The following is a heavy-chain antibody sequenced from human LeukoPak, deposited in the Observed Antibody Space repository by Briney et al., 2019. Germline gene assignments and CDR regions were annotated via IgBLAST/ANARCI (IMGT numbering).Heavy chain of an antibody. CDR2: IYSDGNT. V-gene: IGHV3-53*05. CDR3: ATHSSGWYVDY. Sequence: GGSLRLSCGASGFTVSSNFVTWVRQAPGKGLEWVSVIYSDGNTYYADSVKGRFTISRDNSKNTLYLQMNSLRAEDTAVYYCATHSSGWYVDYWGQGTLVTVSS. CDR1: GFTVSSNF. D-gene: IGHD6-19*01. J-gene: IGHJ4*02.